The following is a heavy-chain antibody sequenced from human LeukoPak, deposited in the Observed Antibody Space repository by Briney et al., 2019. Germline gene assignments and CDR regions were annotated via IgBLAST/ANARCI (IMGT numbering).Heavy chain of an antibody. CDR1: GGSFSGYY. D-gene: IGHD5-18*01. CDR2: IYYSGST. Sequence: PSETLSFTCAVYGGSFSGYYWSWIRQPPGKGLEWIGYIYYSGSTYYNPSLKRRVTISVDTSKTQFSLKLSSVTAADTAVYYCARLYSYGVHYYYYMDVWGKGTTVTIS. J-gene: IGHJ6*03. V-gene: IGHV4-34*01. CDR3: ARLYSYGVHYYYYMDV.